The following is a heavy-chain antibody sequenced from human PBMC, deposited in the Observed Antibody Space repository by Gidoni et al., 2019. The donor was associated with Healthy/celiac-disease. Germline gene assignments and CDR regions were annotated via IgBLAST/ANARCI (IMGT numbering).Heavy chain of an antibody. CDR3: ARDGGKSSSWSEY. Sequence: QVQLVQSGAGVKKPESSVKVSRKASGSNFSSYTISGVRLAPGQGLEWMGRIIPILSIANYAQKFQGRVTITADKSTSTAYMGLSSLRSEDTAVDYCARDGGKSSSWSEYWGQGTLVTVSS. J-gene: IGHJ4*02. V-gene: IGHV1-69*08. CDR1: GSNFSSYT. CDR2: IIPILSIA. D-gene: IGHD6-13*01.